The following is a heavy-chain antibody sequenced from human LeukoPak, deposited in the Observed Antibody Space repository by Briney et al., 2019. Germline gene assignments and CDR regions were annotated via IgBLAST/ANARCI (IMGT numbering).Heavy chain of an antibody. D-gene: IGHD3-10*01. V-gene: IGHV4-59*01. CDR2: IFYSGRT. CDR3: ARAGYYGWGSFNYHFDQ. Sequence: PSETLSLTCSVSGDSINNYYWSWLRQPPEKGLEWIGYIFYSGRTDYSPSLKSRVSISVDTSENEFSLKLSSVTAADTAVYYCARAGYYGWGSFNYHFDQWGQGTLVTVSS. CDR1: GDSINNYY. J-gene: IGHJ4*02.